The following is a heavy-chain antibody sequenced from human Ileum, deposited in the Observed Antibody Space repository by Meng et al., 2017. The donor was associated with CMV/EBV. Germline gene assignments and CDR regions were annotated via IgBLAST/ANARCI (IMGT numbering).Heavy chain of an antibody. V-gene: IGHV3-53*01. J-gene: IGHJ4*02. CDR2: IRSDDST. CDR1: GFSVTSYF. Sequence: GGSLRLSCAVSGFSVTSYFMTWVRQAPGKGLEYVSFIRSDDSTNYAKSVQGRFTISRDNSKNTVLLLLNSLRAEDTALYYCARACRQVNNCYLDYWGQGTLVTVSS. CDR3: ARACRQVNNCYLDY. D-gene: IGHD5-24*01.